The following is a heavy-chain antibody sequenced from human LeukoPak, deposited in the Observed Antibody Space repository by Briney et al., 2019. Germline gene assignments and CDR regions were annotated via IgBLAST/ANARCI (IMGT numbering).Heavy chain of an antibody. Sequence: GGSLRLSCAASGFTFSDYYMSWIRQAPGKGLEWVSSISSSSSYIYYADSVKGRFTISRDNAKNSLYLQMNSLRAEDTAVYYCARPRHGAAAAGGYYYGMDVWGQGTTVTVSS. D-gene: IGHD6-13*01. V-gene: IGHV3-11*06. J-gene: IGHJ6*02. CDR3: ARPRHGAAAAGGYYYGMDV. CDR2: ISSSSSYI. CDR1: GFTFSDYY.